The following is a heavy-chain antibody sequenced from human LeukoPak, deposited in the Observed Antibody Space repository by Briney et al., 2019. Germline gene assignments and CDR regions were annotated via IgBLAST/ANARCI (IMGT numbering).Heavy chain of an antibody. J-gene: IGHJ4*02. CDR2: IGYDGSKM. D-gene: IGHD3-10*01. V-gene: IGHV3-30*02. CDR1: GFTFSSYG. CDR3: AKDNRNYYIDY. Sequence: GGSLRLSCAASGFTFSSYGMHWVRQAPGKGLECVAFIGYDGSKMYYVDSVKGRFTISRDNSENTLYLQMNSLRTEDTALYYCAKDNRNYYIDYWGQGTLVTVSS.